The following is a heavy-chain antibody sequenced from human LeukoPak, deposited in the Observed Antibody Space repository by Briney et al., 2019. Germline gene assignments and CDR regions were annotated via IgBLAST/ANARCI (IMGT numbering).Heavy chain of an antibody. D-gene: IGHD6-19*01. V-gene: IGHV1-46*01. CDR2: INPSGGST. CDR1: GYTFTSYY. Sequence: EASVKVSCKASGYTFTSYYMHWVRQAPGQGLEWMGIINPSGGSTSYAQKFQGRVTMTRDTSTSTVYMELSRQRSEDTGVCYCAREPGYSCGWYGGLGNDDWGQGTLVTVSS. CDR3: AREPGYSCGWYGGLGNDD. J-gene: IGHJ4*02.